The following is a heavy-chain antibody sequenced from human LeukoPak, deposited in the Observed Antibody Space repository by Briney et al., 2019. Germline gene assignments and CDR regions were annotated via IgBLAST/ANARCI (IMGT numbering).Heavy chain of an antibody. J-gene: IGHJ5*02. Sequence: SETLSLTCTVSGGSISSSSYYWGWIRQPPGKGLEYIGSIYYSGSTYYNPSLKSRVTISVDTSKNQFSLKLSSVTAADTAVYYCARRGGYCSGVSCLTWFDPWGQGTLVTVSS. CDR3: ARRGGYCSGVSCLTWFDP. CDR2: IYYSGST. D-gene: IGHD2-15*01. V-gene: IGHV4-39*01. CDR1: GGSISSSSYY.